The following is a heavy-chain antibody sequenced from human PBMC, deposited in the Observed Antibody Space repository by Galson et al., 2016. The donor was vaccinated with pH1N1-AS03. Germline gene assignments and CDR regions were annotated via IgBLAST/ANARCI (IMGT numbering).Heavy chain of an antibody. D-gene: IGHD6-19*01. CDR2: TSYNGRNK. V-gene: IGHV3-30-3*02. Sequence: SLRLSCAASGFAFSDYTMHWVRQAPGKGLEWVAVTSYNGRNKYYTDSVQGRFSISRDNSKNTLHLQMIGLRDEDTAVYFCARSPSSAWHNFDYWGQGALVVVST. CDR1: GFAFSDYT. J-gene: IGHJ4*02. CDR3: ARSPSSAWHNFDY.